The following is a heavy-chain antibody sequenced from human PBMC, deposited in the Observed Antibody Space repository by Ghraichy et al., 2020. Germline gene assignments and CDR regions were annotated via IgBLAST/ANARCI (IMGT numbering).Heavy chain of an antibody. CDR1: GFTFSGSW. D-gene: IGHD4-17*01. J-gene: IGHJ4*02. Sequence: GGSLRLSCATSGFTFSGSWMTWVRQAPGKGLEWVANIKEDGSQKNYVDSVKGRFTISRDNAENSLFLQMNSLRVEDTAVYYCARGVIHYGELIDWGQGTLVTVSS. CDR3: ARGVIHYGELID. V-gene: IGHV3-7*03. CDR2: IKEDGSQK.